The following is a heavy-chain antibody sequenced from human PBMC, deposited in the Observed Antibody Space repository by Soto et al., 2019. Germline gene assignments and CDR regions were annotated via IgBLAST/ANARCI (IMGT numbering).Heavy chain of an antibody. CDR3: ARGYYYDSSGYDFDY. CDR2: IYYSGST. CDR1: GGSISSGGYY. J-gene: IGHJ4*02. V-gene: IGHV4-31*03. D-gene: IGHD3-22*01. Sequence: SETLSLTCTVSGGSISSGGYYWSWIRQHPGKGLEWIGYIYYSGSTYYNPSLKSRVTISVDTFKNQFSLKLSSVTAADTAVYYCARGYYYDSSGYDFDYWGQGTLVTVSS.